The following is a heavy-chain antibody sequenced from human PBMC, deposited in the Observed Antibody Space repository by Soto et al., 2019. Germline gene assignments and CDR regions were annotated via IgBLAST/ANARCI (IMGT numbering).Heavy chain of an antibody. D-gene: IGHD1-1*01. CDR3: ARQLTGRTTGYWFDP. CDR2: ISSGGAVS. J-gene: IGHJ5*02. Sequence: VQLVESGGGLVKPGGALRLSCAASGFVFSDYYMTWISQAPGKGLGWISDISSGGAVSNVADSVRGRFTISRDNTNISLYLKMNNLRAEDTAIYYCARQLTGRTTGYWFDPWGQGTLVTVSS. CDR1: GFVFSDYY. V-gene: IGHV3-11*01.